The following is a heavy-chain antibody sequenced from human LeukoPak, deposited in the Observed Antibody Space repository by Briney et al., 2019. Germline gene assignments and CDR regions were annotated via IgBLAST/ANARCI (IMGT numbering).Heavy chain of an antibody. J-gene: IGHJ5*02. CDR3: ARGYSSNWLQFDP. CDR1: GYSFTSLA. D-gene: IGHD6-13*01. CDR2: ISGYNGKT. V-gene: IGHV1-18*01. Sequence: ASVKVPCKASGYSFTSLALSWVRQPPAQGLEWMGWISGYNGKTNYAQNLQGRVTMTTDTSTSTAYMELRSLRFDDTAVYYCARGYSSNWLQFDPWGQGTLVTVSS.